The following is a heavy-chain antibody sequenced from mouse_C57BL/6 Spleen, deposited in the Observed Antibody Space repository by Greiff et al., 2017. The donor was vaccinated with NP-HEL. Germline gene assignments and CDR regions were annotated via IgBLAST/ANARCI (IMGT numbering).Heavy chain of an antibody. J-gene: IGHJ2*01. CDR2: INYDGSST. CDR1: GFTFSDYY. CDR3: AREGYGYGFDY. Sequence: EVKLMESEGGLVQPGSSMKLSCTASGFTFSDYYMAWVRQVPEKGLEWVANINYDGSSTYYLDSLKSRFIISRDNAKNILYLQMSSLKSEDTATYYCAREGYGYGFDYWGQGTTLTVSS. V-gene: IGHV5-16*01. D-gene: IGHD2-2*01.